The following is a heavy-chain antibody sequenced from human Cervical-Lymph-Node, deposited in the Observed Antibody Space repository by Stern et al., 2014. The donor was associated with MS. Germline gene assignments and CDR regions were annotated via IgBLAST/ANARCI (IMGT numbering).Heavy chain of an antibody. V-gene: IGHV2-26*01. D-gene: IGHD3-10*01. CDR1: GFSLSNARMG. Sequence: QVTLKESGPVLVKPTETLMLTCTVSGFSLSNARMGVSWIRQPPGKALEWLAHIFSNSEKSYSTSLKSRLTISQDHSKSQVVLTLTNMDPVDTATYFCARILYDGAYRGDYWGQGTLVTVSS. CDR3: ARILYDGAYRGDY. J-gene: IGHJ4*02. CDR2: IFSNSEK.